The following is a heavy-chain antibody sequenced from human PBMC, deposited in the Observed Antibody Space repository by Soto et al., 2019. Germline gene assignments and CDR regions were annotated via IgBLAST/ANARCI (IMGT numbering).Heavy chain of an antibody. CDR1: GFTFSSYG. J-gene: IGHJ4*02. CDR3: XXXXXXXXXXXXFDY. Sequence: QVQLVESGGGVVQPGRSLRLSCAASGFTFSSYGMHWVRQAPGKGLEWVAVISYDGSNKYYADSVKGRFTISRDNSKXXXXXXXXXXXXXXXXXXXXXXXXXXXXXXXXFDYWGQGTLVTVSS. CDR2: ISYDGSNK. V-gene: IGHV3-30*03.